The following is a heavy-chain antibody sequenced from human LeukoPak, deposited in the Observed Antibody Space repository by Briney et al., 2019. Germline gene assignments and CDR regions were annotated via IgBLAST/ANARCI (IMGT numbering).Heavy chain of an antibody. CDR2: KSYDGSNK. J-gene: IGHJ4*02. V-gene: IGHV3-30*04. CDR1: GFTFSNYA. D-gene: IGHD2-2*01. CDR3: ARLFRVVVPAANTHFDY. Sequence: GGSLRLSCAASGFTFSNYAMHWVRQAPGKGLEWVAVKSYDGSNKYYADSVKGRFTISRDNSKNTLYLQMNSLRAEDTAVYYCARLFRVVVPAANTHFDYWGQGTLVTVSS.